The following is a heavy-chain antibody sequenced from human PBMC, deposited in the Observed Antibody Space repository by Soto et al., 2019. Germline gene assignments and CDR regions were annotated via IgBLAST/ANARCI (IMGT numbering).Heavy chain of an antibody. CDR3: ARDRLGSSGWRASQKPADY. D-gene: IGHD6-19*01. CDR1: GYTFTSYG. V-gene: IGHV1-18*01. Sequence: QVQLVQSGAEVKKPGASVKVSCKASGYTFTSYGISWVRQAPGQGLEWMGWISAYNGNTNYAQKLQGRVTMTTDTSTSTAYMELRSLRSEDTAGDYCARDRLGSSGWRASQKPADYWCQGTLVTVSS. CDR2: ISAYNGNT. J-gene: IGHJ4*02.